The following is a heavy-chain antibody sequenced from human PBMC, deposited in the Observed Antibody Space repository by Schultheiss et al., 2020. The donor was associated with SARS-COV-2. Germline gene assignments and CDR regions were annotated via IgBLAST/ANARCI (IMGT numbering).Heavy chain of an antibody. CDR3: ARVQLAADPRDNWFDP. J-gene: IGHJ5*02. CDR2: IYYSGST. D-gene: IGHD6-13*01. Sequence: SETLSLTCTVSGGSISSGGYYWSWIRQPPGKGLEWIGYIYYSGSTYYNPSLKSRVTISVDTSKNQFSLKLSSVTAADTAVYYCARVQLAADPRDNWFDPWGQGTLVTVSS. CDR1: GGSISSGGYY. V-gene: IGHV4-31*03.